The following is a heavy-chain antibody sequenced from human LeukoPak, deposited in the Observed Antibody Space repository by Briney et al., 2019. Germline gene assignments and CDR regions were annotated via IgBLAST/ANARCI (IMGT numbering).Heavy chain of an antibody. CDR3: ARGDYYDSSTDY. CDR1: GFTFSSYA. CDR2: ISGSGGAT. D-gene: IGHD3-22*01. V-gene: IGHV3-23*01. J-gene: IGHJ4*02. Sequence: GGSLRLSCAASGFTFSSYAMHWVRQAPGKGLEWVSLISGSGGATYYADSMKGRFTISRDNSKNTLYLQMNSLRAEDTAVYYCARGDYYDSSTDYWGQGTLVTVSS.